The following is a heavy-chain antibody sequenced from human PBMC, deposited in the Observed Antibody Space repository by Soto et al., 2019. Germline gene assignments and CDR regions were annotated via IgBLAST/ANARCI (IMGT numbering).Heavy chain of an antibody. CDR1: RFTFSSYA. J-gene: IGHJ5*02. CDR3: AKGWVGGDYDPNWFDP. CDR2: ISGSGGST. D-gene: IGHD4-17*01. Sequence: EVQLLESGGGLVQPGGSLRLSCAASRFTFSSYAMSWVRQAPGKGLEWVSAISGSGGSTYYADSVKGRFTISRDNSKNTLYLQMNSLRAEDTAVYYCAKGWVGGDYDPNWFDPWGQGTLVTVSS. V-gene: IGHV3-23*01.